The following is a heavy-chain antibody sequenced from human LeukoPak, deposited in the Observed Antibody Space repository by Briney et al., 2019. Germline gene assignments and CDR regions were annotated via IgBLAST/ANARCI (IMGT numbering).Heavy chain of an antibody. V-gene: IGHV4-34*01. CDR1: GGSFSGYY. CDR2: INHSGST. Sequence: PSVTLSLTCAVYGGSFSGYYWSWIRQPPGKGLEWIGEINHSGSTNYNPSLKSRVTISVDTSKNQFSLKLSSVTAADTAVYYCARSDYGDFFDYWGQGTLVTVSS. CDR3: ARSDYGDFFDY. J-gene: IGHJ4*02. D-gene: IGHD4-17*01.